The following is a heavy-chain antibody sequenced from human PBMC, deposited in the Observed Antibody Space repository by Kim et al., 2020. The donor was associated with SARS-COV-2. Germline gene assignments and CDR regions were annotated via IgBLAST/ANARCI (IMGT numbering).Heavy chain of an antibody. CDR2: IGTAGDT. CDR3: ARGGPDYAWYFDL. V-gene: IGHV3-13*04. Sequence: GGSLRLSCAASGFTFSSYDMHWVRQAPGKGLEWVSAIGTAGDTYYPGSVKGRFTISRENATNSLYLQMNSLRAGDTAVYYCARGGPDYAWYFDLWGRGTLVTVSS. J-gene: IGHJ2*01. CDR1: GFTFSSYD. D-gene: IGHD4-17*01.